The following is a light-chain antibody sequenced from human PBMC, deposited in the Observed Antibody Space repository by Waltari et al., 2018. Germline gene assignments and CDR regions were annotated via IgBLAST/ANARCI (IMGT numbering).Light chain of an antibody. J-gene: IGLJ2*01. V-gene: IGLV3-1*01. Sequence: SYELTQPTSVSVAPGQTASITCSGDKLGDKYACWYQQQPGQSPVLVIHQDTKRPSGIPERFSGSNSGNTATLTISGTQAIDEADYYCQAWDSSYARVFGGGTKLTVL. CDR2: QDT. CDR1: KLGDKY. CDR3: QAWDSSYARV.